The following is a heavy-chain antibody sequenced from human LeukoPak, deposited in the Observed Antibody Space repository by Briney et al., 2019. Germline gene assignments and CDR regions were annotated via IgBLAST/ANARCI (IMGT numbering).Heavy chain of an antibody. D-gene: IGHD3-10*01. CDR2: LNWNGAST. J-gene: IGHJ6*03. CDR3: ARDQGSGINYYYYYMDV. Sequence: GGSLRLSCAASGFTFDDYGLSWVRQVPGKGLEWVSGLNWNGASTGYADSVKGRFTISRDNAKNSLYLQMNSLRAEDTAVYYCARDQGSGINYYYYYMDVWGKGTTVTVSS. V-gene: IGHV3-20*04. CDR1: GFTFDDYG.